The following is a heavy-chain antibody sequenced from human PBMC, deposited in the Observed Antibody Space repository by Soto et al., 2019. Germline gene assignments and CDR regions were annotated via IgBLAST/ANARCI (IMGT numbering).Heavy chain of an antibody. D-gene: IGHD6-19*01. CDR3: AREGAVAGTFYYYYGMDV. CDR2: IKQDGSEK. J-gene: IGHJ6*02. CDR1: GFTFSSYW. V-gene: IGHV3-7*01. Sequence: PGGSLRLSCAASGFTFSSYWMSWVRQAPGKGLEWVANIKQDGSEKYYVDSVKGRFTISRDNAKNSLYLQMNSLRAEDTAVYYCAREGAVAGTFYYYYGMDVWGQGTTVTVSS.